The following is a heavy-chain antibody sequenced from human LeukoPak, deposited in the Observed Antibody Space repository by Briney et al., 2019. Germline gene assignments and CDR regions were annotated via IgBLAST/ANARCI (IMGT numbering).Heavy chain of an antibody. Sequence: ASVKVSCKASGYTFTGYYMHWVRQAPGQGLEWMGWINPNSGGTNYAQKFQGRVTMTRDTSISTAYMELSRLRSDDTAVYYCATRTYYYGSGSYYTFDPWGQGTLVTVSS. J-gene: IGHJ5*02. CDR2: INPNSGGT. CDR1: GYTFTGYY. V-gene: IGHV1-2*02. CDR3: ATRTYYYGSGSYYTFDP. D-gene: IGHD3-10*01.